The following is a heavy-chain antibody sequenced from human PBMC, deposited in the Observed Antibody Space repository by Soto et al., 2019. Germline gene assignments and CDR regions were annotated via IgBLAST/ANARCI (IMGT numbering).Heavy chain of an antibody. J-gene: IGHJ4*02. D-gene: IGHD1-1*01. CDR2: INQDANED. CDR1: GFTFSSYW. V-gene: IGHV3-7*01. CDR3: ARTGDRHHDILDY. Sequence: VHLEESGGGLVQPGGSLRLSCAASGFTFSSYWMNWVRQAPGKGLEWVANINQDANEDNLLYSVKGRFTISKDNAKNSLFLQMNSLTVDDTAVYYCARTGDRHHDILDYWGQGALVSVSS.